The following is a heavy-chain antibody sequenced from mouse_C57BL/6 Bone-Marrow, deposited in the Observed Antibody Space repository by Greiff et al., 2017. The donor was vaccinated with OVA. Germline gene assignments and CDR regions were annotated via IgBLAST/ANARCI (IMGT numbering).Heavy chain of an antibody. D-gene: IGHD1-1*01. CDR2: IRSKSNNYAT. CDR3: VRQVVATPHWYFDV. J-gene: IGHJ1*03. V-gene: IGHV10-1*01. CDR1: GFSFNTYA. Sequence: EVQLVESGGRLVQPKGSLKLSCAASGFSFNTYAMNWVRQAPGKGLEWVARIRSKSNNYATYYADSVKDRFTISRDDSESMLYLQMNNLKTEDTAMYYCVRQVVATPHWYFDVWGTGTTVTVSS.